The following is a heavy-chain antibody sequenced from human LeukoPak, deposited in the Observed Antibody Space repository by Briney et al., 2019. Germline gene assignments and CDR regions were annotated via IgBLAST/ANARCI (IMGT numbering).Heavy chain of an antibody. CDR1: GGSISSSSYF. J-gene: IGHJ4*02. D-gene: IGHD3-22*01. CDR2: IYDSGST. V-gene: IGHV4-61*01. Sequence: SETLSLTCTVSGGSISSSSYFWSWIRQPPGKGLEWIGYIYDSGSTNYSPSLKSRVTISVDTSKNQFSLKLSSVTAADTAVYYCARDPSGYFNYWGQGTLVTVSS. CDR3: ARDPSGYFNY.